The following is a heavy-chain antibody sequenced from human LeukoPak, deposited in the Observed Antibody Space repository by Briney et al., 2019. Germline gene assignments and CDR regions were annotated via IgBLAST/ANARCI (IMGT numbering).Heavy chain of an antibody. D-gene: IGHD5-18*01. V-gene: IGHV4-59*02. J-gene: IGHJ4*02. CDR3: ARGVNNYGYGFYSDY. CDR1: GNSVSGYY. CDR2: LYYSGST. Sequence: PSETLSLTCTVSGNSVSGYYWTWIRQPPGKGLEWIGYLYYSGSTNYNPSLKSRVTISVDTSKNQFSLKLTSVTAADTAVYFCARGVNNYGYGFYSDYWGQGTLVTVSS.